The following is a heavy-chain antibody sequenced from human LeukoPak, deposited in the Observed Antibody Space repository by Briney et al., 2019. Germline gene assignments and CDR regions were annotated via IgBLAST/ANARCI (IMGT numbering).Heavy chain of an antibody. CDR2: INWNGGST. V-gene: IGHV3-20*04. CDR3: ANNYGGGVSY. Sequence: PGGSLRLSCAASGFTFDDYGMNWVRQAPGKGLEWVSGINWNGGSTGYADSVKGRFTISRDNVKNSLYLQMNSLRAEDTAVYYCANNYGGGVSYWGQGTLVTVSS. D-gene: IGHD4-23*01. CDR1: GFTFDDYG. J-gene: IGHJ4*02.